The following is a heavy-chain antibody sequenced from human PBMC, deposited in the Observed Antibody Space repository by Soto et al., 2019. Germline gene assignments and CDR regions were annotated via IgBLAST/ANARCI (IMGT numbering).Heavy chain of an antibody. CDR3: SRQWEPLYYFDY. J-gene: IGHJ4*02. V-gene: IGHV1-18*01. Sequence: QVQLVQSGAEVKKPGASVKVSCKASGYTFTSYGISWLRQAPGQGLEWMGWISAYNGNTNYAQKLKGIVTMITDTSTSTSFMELRSLRSDDTAVYYFSRQWEPLYYFDYWGQGTLVTVSS. D-gene: IGHD1-26*01. CDR2: ISAYNGNT. CDR1: GYTFTSYG.